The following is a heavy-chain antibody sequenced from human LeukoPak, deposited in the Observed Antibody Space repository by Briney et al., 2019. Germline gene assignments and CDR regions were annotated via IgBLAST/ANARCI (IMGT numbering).Heavy chain of an antibody. CDR2: ISWDGGST. V-gene: IGHV3-43D*03. CDR3: AKDKGGGDGYNWFDY. CDR1: GFTFDDYA. J-gene: IGHJ4*02. Sequence: GSLRLSCAASGFTFDDYAMHWVRQAPGKGLEWVSLISWDGGSTYYADSVKGRFTISRDNSKNSLYLQMNSLRAEDTALYYCAKDKGGGDGYNWFDYWGQGTLVTVSS. D-gene: IGHD5-24*01.